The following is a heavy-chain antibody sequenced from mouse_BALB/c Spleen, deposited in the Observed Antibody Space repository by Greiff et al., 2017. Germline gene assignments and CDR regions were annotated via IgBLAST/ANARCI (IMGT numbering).Heavy chain of an antibody. D-gene: IGHD2-4*01. CDR2: ISSGGSYT. Sequence: EVHLVESGGGLVKPGGSLKLSCAASGFTFSSYTMSWVRQTPEKRLEWVATISSGGSYTYYPDSVKGRFTISRDNAKNTLYLQMSSLKSEDTAMYYCTRDHDYDTWFAYWGQGTLVTVSA. V-gene: IGHV5-6-4*01. CDR3: TRDHDYDTWFAY. CDR1: GFTFSSYT. J-gene: IGHJ3*01.